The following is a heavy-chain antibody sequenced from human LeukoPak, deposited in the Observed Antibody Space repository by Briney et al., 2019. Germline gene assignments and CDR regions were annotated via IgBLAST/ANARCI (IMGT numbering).Heavy chain of an antibody. J-gene: IGHJ5*02. D-gene: IGHD3-22*01. Sequence: SVKVSCKASGGTFSSYAISWVRQAPGQGLEWMGGIVPIFGTANYAQKFQGRVTITADESTSTAYMELSSLRSEDTAVYYCARGAFDSSAINWFDPWGQGTLVTVSS. CDR3: ARGAFDSSAINWFDP. V-gene: IGHV1-69*13. CDR2: IVPIFGTA. CDR1: GGTFSSYA.